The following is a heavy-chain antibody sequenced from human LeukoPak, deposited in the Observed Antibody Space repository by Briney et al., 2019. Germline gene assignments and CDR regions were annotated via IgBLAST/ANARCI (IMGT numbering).Heavy chain of an antibody. CDR1: GVTFSNYS. V-gene: IGHV3-21*01. CDR3: AKSTRAVMDMMDV. J-gene: IGHJ6*03. Sequence: GGSLRLSCAASGVTFSNYSMNWVRRAPGKGLEWVSSISTRSTYIYYADSVKGRFTISRDNAKNSLFLQMNSLRAEDTAVYFCAKSTRAVMDMMDVWGKGTTVTVSS. CDR2: ISTRSTYI. D-gene: IGHD2-2*03.